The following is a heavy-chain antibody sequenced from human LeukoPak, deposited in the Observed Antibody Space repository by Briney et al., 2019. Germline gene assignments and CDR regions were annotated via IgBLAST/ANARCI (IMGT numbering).Heavy chain of an antibody. CDR1: GGTFSSYA. CDR2: IIPIFGTA. Sequence: SVKVSCKASGGTFSSYAISWVRQAPGQGLEWMGGIIPIFGTANYPQKFQGRVTITADESTSTAYMELSSLRSEDTAVYYCARDPSIVAIGLGFDPWGQGTLVTVSS. V-gene: IGHV1-69*13. CDR3: ARDPSIVAIGLGFDP. D-gene: IGHD5-12*01. J-gene: IGHJ5*02.